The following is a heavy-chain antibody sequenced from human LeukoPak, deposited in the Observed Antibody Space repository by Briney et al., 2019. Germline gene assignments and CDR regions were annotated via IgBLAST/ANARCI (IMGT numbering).Heavy chain of an antibody. J-gene: IGHJ5*02. CDR3: AREVSSGPFDWFDP. CDR1: GGSISSSSYY. V-gene: IGHV4-39*07. Sequence: PSETLSLTCTVSGGSISSSSYYWGWIRQPPGKGLEWIGEINHSGSTNYNPSLKSRVTISVDTSKNQFSLKLSSVTAADTAVYYCAREVSSGPFDWFDPWGQGTLVTVSS. D-gene: IGHD6-25*01. CDR2: INHSGST.